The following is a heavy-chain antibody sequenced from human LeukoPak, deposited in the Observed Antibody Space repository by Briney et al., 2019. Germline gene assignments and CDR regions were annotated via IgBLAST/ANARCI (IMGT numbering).Heavy chain of an antibody. V-gene: IGHV3-21*04. J-gene: IGHJ4*02. CDR2: ISSSSSYI. Sequence: KPGGSLRLSCAASGFTFSSYSMNWVRQAPGKGLEWVSSISSSSSYIYYADSVKGRFTISRDNAKNSLYLQMNSLRAEDTAVYYCAKFLCLYSYGCLDYWGQGTPVTVSS. CDR1: GFTFSSYS. D-gene: IGHD5-18*01. CDR3: AKFLCLYSYGCLDY.